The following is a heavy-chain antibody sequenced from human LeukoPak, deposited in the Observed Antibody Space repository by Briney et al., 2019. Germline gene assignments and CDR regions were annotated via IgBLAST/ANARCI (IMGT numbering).Heavy chain of an antibody. D-gene: IGHD6-19*01. Sequence: NPSETLSLTCAVYGGSFSGYYWSWIRQPPGKGLEWIGEINHSGSTNYNPSLKGRVTISVDTSKNQLSLKLSSVTAADTAVYYCALRIAVAGTAFDYWGQGTLVTVSS. CDR3: ALRIAVAGTAFDY. CDR1: GGSFSGYY. J-gene: IGHJ4*02. CDR2: INHSGST. V-gene: IGHV4-34*01.